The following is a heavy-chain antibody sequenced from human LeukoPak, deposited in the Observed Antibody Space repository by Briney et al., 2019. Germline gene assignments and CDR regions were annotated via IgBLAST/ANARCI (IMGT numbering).Heavy chain of an antibody. J-gene: IGHJ4*02. V-gene: IGHV3-48*01. CDR3: GRGGSTGSWFNY. CDR1: GFTFSSFS. CDR2: IHETSSPI. D-gene: IGHD6-13*01. Sequence: PGGSLRLSCAASGFTFSSFSMTWVRQAPGKGLKWISYIHETSSPIYYADSVKGRFTVSRDNAKNSLYLQMNSLRAEDTAVYYCGRGGSTGSWFNYWGQGTLVTVSS.